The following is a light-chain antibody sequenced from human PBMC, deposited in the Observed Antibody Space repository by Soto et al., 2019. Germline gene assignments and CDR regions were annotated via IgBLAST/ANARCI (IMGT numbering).Light chain of an antibody. Sequence: QSALTQPRSVAGSPGQSVTISCTGTSSDVGGYNYVSWYQQHPGNAPKLMIYDVIKGPSGVPDRFSGSKSGNTASLTISGRQAEDEADYYCCSDAGRSWVFGGGTKVTVL. CDR1: SSDVGGYNY. CDR3: CSDAGRSWV. CDR2: DVI. J-gene: IGLJ3*02. V-gene: IGLV2-11*01.